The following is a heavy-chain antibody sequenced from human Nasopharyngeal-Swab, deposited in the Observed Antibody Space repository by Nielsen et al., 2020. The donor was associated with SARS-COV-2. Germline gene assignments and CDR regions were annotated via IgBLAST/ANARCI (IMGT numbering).Heavy chain of an antibody. CDR2: IDNNGGAT. CDR1: GFTFTSYA. D-gene: IGHD3-3*01. Sequence: GESLKISCSASGFTFTSYAMNCVRQAPGKGLEFVSAIDNNGGATYYADSVKGRFTISRDNSKSTLYLQLSSLRGDDTAVYYCVKAWRYIYPSYMDAWGKGTTIIVSS. CDR3: VKAWRYIYPSYMDA. V-gene: IGHV3-64D*06. J-gene: IGHJ6*03.